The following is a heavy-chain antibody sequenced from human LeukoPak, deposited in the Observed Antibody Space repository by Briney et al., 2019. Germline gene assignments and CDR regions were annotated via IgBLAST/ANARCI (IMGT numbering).Heavy chain of an antibody. J-gene: IGHJ4*02. CDR3: ARVGEIGYCSGGSCYGDY. V-gene: IGHV3-11*01. CDR2: ISSSGTTI. CDR1: GFTFSDYY. D-gene: IGHD2-15*01. Sequence: GGSLRLSCVASGFTFSDYYMTWIRQAPGKGLEWVSYISSSGTTIYYADSVKGRFTISRDNAKNSLYLQMNSLRVEDTAVYYCARVGEIGYCSGGSCYGDYWGQGTLVTVSS.